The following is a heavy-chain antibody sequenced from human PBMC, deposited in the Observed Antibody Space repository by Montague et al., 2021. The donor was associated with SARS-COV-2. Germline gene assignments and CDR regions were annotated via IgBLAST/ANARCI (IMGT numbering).Heavy chain of an antibody. D-gene: IGHD2-8*01. CDR2: IYYSGST. CDR1: GGSISGYY. Sequence: SETLSLTCSVSGGSISGYYWSWLRQPPGKGLEWIGDIYYSGSTNYNPSLKSRVTISVDRSKNQFSLNLNSVTAADTAVYFCARLLRSCTNGVCRTYHYYAMDVWGQGSTVTVSS. V-gene: IGHV4-59*01. J-gene: IGHJ6*02. CDR3: ARLLRSCTNGVCRTYHYYAMDV.